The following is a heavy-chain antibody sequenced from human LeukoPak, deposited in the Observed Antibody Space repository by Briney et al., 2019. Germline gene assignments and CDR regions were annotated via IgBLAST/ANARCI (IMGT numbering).Heavy chain of an antibody. Sequence: GGSLRLSCAASGFTFSSYSMNWVRQAPGKGLEWVSSISSSSSYIYYADSVKSRFTISRDNAKNSLYLQMNSLRAEDTAVYYCARWVVDYYDSSGPFDYWGQGTLVTVSS. CDR2: ISSSSSYI. J-gene: IGHJ4*02. CDR1: GFTFSSYS. V-gene: IGHV3-21*01. CDR3: ARWVVDYYDSSGPFDY. D-gene: IGHD3-22*01.